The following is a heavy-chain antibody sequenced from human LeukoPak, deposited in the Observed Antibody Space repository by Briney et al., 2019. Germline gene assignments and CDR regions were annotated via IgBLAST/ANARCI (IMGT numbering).Heavy chain of an antibody. CDR2: MNPNSGNT. D-gene: IGHD5-18*01. V-gene: IGHV1-8*02. CDR1: GYTFTGYY. Sequence: ASVKVSCKASGYTFTGYYMHWVRQATGQGLEWMGWMNPNSGNTGYAQKFQGRVTMTRNTSISTAYMELSSLRSEDTAVYYCARGYSYGYYFDYWGQGTLVTVSS. CDR3: ARGYSYGYYFDY. J-gene: IGHJ4*02.